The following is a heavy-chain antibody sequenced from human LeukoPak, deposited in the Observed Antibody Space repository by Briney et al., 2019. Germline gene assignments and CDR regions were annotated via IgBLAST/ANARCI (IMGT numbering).Heavy chain of an antibody. Sequence: PGGSLRLSCAASGFTFSSYGMHWVRQAPGKGLEWLAYISGSENYIYYADSVKGRFTISRDNAKNSVYLQMDSLRVEDTARYYCARDFIPAATFHSWGQGTRVTVSS. CDR1: GFTFSSYG. D-gene: IGHD6-25*01. J-gene: IGHJ4*02. CDR2: ISGSENYI. CDR3: ARDFIPAATFHS. V-gene: IGHV3-21*05.